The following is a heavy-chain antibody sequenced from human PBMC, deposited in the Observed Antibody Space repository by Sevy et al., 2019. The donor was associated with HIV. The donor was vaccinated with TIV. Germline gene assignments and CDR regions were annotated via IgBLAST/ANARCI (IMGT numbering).Heavy chain of an antibody. CDR2: IYYSGST. V-gene: IGHV4-61*01. CDR3: ARGLFDY. Sequence: SETLSLTCTVSGDSVSGGNYYWSWIRQPPGKGLEWIGYIYYSGSTNYNASLKSRVTISIDTSKNQFSLRLTSVTAADTAVYYCARGLFDYWGQGTLVTVSS. J-gene: IGHJ4*02. CDR1: GDSVSGGNYY.